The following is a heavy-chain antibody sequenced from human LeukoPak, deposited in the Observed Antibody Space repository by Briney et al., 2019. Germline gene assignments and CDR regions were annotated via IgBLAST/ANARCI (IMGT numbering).Heavy chain of an antibody. V-gene: IGHV3-23*01. CDR3: ARVRFRNYDSSGYYVLDY. CDR1: GFTFSNYA. J-gene: IGHJ4*02. Sequence: GGSLRLSSAASGFTFSNYAMNWGRQAPGKRGWRGSGMSGSGDGTYYTDSVKGRFTISTDNSKNTLYMQMNSLRAEDTAVYYCARVRFRNYDSSGYYVLDYWGQGTLVTVSS. CDR2: MSGSGDGT. D-gene: IGHD3-22*01.